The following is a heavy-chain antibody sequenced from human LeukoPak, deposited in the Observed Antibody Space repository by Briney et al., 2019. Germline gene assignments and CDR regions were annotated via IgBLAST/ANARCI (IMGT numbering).Heavy chain of an antibody. CDR3: AKDRKMLLRYFDCFDY. CDR1: GFPFSLYA. Sequence: PGGSLRLSCAACGFPFSLYAMLCVRQAPGKGLEWVSTISGSGGSTDYADSVKGRFTISRDNSKNTLYLQMNSLRAEDTAVYYCAKDRKMLLRYFDCFDYWGQGTLVTVSS. J-gene: IGHJ4*02. CDR2: ISGSGGST. D-gene: IGHD3-9*01. V-gene: IGHV3-23*01.